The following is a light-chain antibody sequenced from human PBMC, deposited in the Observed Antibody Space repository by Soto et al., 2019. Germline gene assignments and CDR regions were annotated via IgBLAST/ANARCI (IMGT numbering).Light chain of an antibody. V-gene: IGLV2-14*01. J-gene: IGLJ1*01. Sequence: QSVLTQPASVSGSPGQSITISCTGTSDDVGGYNIVSWYQSHPGKAPKLMIFEVNNRPSGVSYRFSGSKSGNTASLTISGLQTEDEADYYCISYTSSGTLVLGTGTKVTVL. CDR3: ISYTSSGTLV. CDR1: SDDVGGYNI. CDR2: EVN.